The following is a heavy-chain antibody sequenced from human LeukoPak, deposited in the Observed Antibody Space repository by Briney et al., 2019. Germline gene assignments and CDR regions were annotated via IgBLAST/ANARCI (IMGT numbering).Heavy chain of an antibody. Sequence: TSETLSLTCTVSGGSISSYYWSWIRQPPGKGLEWIGYIYYSGSTNYNPSLKSRVTISVDTSKNQFSLKLRSVTAADTALYYRVRVSDASSGYNHDWGQGTLVTVSS. CDR2: IYYSGST. CDR3: VRVSDASSGYNHD. J-gene: IGHJ4*02. V-gene: IGHV4-59*01. D-gene: IGHD3-22*01. CDR1: GGSISSYY.